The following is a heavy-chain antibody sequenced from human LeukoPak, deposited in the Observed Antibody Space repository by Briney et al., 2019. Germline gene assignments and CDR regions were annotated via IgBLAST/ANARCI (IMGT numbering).Heavy chain of an antibody. Sequence: GASVKVSCKASGYTFTSYGISWVRQAPGQGLEWMGWMSPNSGNTGYAQKFQGRVTMTRNTSISTAYMELSSLRSEDTAVYYCARAEIGYCSSTSCYSNWFDPWGQGTLVTVSS. CDR3: ARAEIGYCSSTSCYSNWFDP. V-gene: IGHV1-8*02. D-gene: IGHD2-2*01. CDR1: GYTFTSYG. CDR2: MSPNSGNT. J-gene: IGHJ5*02.